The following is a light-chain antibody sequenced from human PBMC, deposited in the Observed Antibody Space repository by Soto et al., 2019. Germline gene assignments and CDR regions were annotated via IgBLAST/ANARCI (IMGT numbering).Light chain of an antibody. CDR3: QLYGSSPGYT. Sequence: EIVLTQSPGTLSLSPGERATLSCRASQSVSSSYLAWYQQKPGQAPRLLIYGASGRATGIPDRFSGSVSGTDFTLIISRLEPEDFAVYYCQLYGSSPGYTFGQGTKLEIK. CDR2: GAS. CDR1: QSVSSSY. V-gene: IGKV3-20*01. J-gene: IGKJ2*01.